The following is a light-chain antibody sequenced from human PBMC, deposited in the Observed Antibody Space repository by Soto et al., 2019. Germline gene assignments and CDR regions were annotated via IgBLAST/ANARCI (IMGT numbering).Light chain of an antibody. Sequence: IWMTQYPATLSVSPGERATLSCRASQSVSSNLAWYQQKPGQAPRLLIYGASTRATGIPARFSGSGSGTEFTLTISSLQSEDFAVYYCQQYNNWWTFGHGTKVDIK. J-gene: IGKJ1*01. CDR3: QQYNNWWT. CDR2: GAS. V-gene: IGKV3-15*01. CDR1: QSVSSN.